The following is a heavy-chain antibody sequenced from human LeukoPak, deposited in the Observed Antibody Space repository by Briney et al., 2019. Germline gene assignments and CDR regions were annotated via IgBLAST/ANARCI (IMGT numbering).Heavy chain of an antibody. V-gene: IGHV7-4-1*02. CDR3: ARAQSIAVATPERFDY. CDR1: GYTFTSYA. CDR2: INTNTGNP. J-gene: IGHJ4*02. D-gene: IGHD6-19*01. Sequence: ASVKVSCKASGYTFTSYAMNWVRQAPGQGLEWMGWINTNTGNPTYAQGFTGRFVFSLDTSVSTAYLQISSLKAEDTAVYYCARAQSIAVATPERFDYWGQGTLVTVSP.